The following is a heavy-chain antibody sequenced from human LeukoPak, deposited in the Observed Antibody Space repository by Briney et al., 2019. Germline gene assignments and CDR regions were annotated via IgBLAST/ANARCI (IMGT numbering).Heavy chain of an antibody. CDR2: ISTSSYTI. Sequence: GGSLRLSCVASGFTLSNDYITCMRQAPGKGLEWISYISTSSYTIYYADSVKGRFTISRDNAKNSLYLQMNSLRVEDTAVYYCARDLRSQHSAYDWGHLDYWGQGTLVTVSS. CDR3: ARDLRSQHSAYDWGHLDY. V-gene: IGHV3-11*01. D-gene: IGHD5-12*01. J-gene: IGHJ4*02. CDR1: GFTLSNDY.